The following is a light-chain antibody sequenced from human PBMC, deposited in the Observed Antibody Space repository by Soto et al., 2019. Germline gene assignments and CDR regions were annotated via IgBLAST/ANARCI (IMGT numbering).Light chain of an antibody. V-gene: IGKV3-20*01. CDR3: EQYGSSPPTT. CDR1: QSVSSNY. Sequence: EIVLTQSPGTLSLSPGERATLSCRASQSVSSNYLAWYQQKPGQSPRLLIYGASSRATGIPDRFSGSGSGTDFSLTSSRLEPEDFAVYYCEQYGSSPPTTFGQGTKVEVK. J-gene: IGKJ1*01. CDR2: GAS.